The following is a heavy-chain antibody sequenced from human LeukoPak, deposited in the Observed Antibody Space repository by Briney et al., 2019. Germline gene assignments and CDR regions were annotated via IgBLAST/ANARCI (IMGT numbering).Heavy chain of an antibody. D-gene: IGHD5-18*01. J-gene: IGHJ4*02. CDR3: ATPGKGGYSYGYDNDY. V-gene: IGHV1-69*05. Sequence: SVKVSCKASGYTFTSCDINWVRQATGQGLEWMGRIIPIFGTANYAQKFQGRVTITTDESTTTAYMELSSLRSEDTAVYYCATPGKGGYSYGYDNDYWGQGTLVTVSS. CDR2: IIPIFGTA. CDR1: GYTFTSCD.